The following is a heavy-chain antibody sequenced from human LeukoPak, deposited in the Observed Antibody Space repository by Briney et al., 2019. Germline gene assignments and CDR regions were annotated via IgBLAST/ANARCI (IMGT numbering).Heavy chain of an antibody. V-gene: IGHV4-61*02. J-gene: IGHJ6*02. CDR1: GGSISSGSYY. CDR2: IYTSGST. D-gene: IGHD3-3*01. CDR3: ARVGYDFWSGLEYGMDV. Sequence: SQTLSLTCTVSGGSISSGSYYWSWIRQPAGKGLEWIGPIYTSGSTNYNPSLKSRVTISVDTSKNQFSLKLSSVTAADTAVYYCARVGYDFWSGLEYGMDVWGQGTTVTVSS.